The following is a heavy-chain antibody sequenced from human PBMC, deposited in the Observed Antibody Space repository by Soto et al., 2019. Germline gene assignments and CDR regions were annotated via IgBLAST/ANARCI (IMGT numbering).Heavy chain of an antibody. CDR3: ARGIVGANEYYFDY. CDR2: IIPILGIA. CDR1: GGTFSSYT. Sequence: QVQLVQSGAEVKKPGSSVKVSCKASGGTFSSYTISWVRQAPGQGLEWMGRIIPILGIANYAQKFQGRVTITADKSTSTAYMELSSLRSEDTAVYYCARGIVGANEYYFDYWGQGTLVTVSS. V-gene: IGHV1-69*02. D-gene: IGHD1-26*01. J-gene: IGHJ4*02.